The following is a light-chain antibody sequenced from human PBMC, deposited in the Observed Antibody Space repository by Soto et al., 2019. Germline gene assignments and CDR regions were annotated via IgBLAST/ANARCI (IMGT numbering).Light chain of an antibody. CDR2: SNN. V-gene: IGLV1-44*01. CDR3: VVWDDTLNGAV. Sequence: QSVLTQPPSASGTPGQMVIISCSGGNSNIVRNTVNWYQHLPGTAPKLLIYSNNQRPQGVPDRFSGSKSGTSASLAIRGLQSDDEDDYYCVVWDDTLNGAVFGGWTTLTVL. CDR1: NSNIVRNT. J-gene: IGLJ3*02.